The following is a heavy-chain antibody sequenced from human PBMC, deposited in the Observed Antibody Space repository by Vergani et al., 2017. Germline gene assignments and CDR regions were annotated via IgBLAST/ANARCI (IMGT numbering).Heavy chain of an antibody. D-gene: IGHD3-9*01. CDR2: ISYDGSNK. CDR1: GFTFSSYA. Sequence: QVQLVESGGGVVQPGRSLRLSCAASGFTFSSYAMHWVRQAPGKGLEWVAVISYDGSNKYYADSVKGRFTISRDNSKNTLYLQMNSLRAEDTAVYYCARDGGRYFDWLFVCYYYGMDVWGQGTTVTVSS. CDR3: ARDGGRYFDWLFVCYYYGMDV. J-gene: IGHJ6*02. V-gene: IGHV3-30-3*01.